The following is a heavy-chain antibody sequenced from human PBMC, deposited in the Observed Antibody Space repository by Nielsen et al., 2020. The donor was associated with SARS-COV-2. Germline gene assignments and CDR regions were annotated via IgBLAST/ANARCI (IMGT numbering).Heavy chain of an antibody. CDR3: ARDPTAMVPTDGYFQH. Sequence: GGSLRLSCAASGFTFSSYGMHWVRQAPGKGLEWVAVISYDGSNKYYADSVKGRFTISRDNSKNTLYLQMNSLRAEDTAVYYCARDPTAMVPTDGYFQHWGQGTLVTVSS. CDR1: GFTFSSYG. CDR2: ISYDGSNK. D-gene: IGHD5-18*01. V-gene: IGHV3-30*03. J-gene: IGHJ1*01.